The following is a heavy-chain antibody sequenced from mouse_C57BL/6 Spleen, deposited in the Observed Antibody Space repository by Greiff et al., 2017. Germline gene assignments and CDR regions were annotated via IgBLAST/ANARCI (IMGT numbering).Heavy chain of an antibody. CDR3: ARRGGIEGIYYAMDY. D-gene: IGHD1-1*01. V-gene: IGHV1-64*01. Sequence: QVQLQQPGAELVKPGASVKLSCKASGYTFTSYWMHWVKQRPGQGLEWIGMIHPNSGSTNYNEKFKSKATLTVDKSSSTAYMQLSSLTSEDSAVYYCARRGGIEGIYYAMDYWGQGTSVTVSS. CDR1: GYTFTSYW. CDR2: IHPNSGST. J-gene: IGHJ4*01.